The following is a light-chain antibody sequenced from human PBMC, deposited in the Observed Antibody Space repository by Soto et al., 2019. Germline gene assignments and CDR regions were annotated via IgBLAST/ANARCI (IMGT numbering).Light chain of an antibody. Sequence: DIVLTQSPLSLPVTPGEPASISCRSSQSLLHSNGRNYLDWYLQKPGQSPQLLIYLGSNRASGVPARFSGSGSGTDFALRISRLEAEDVGVYYCMQSLESPYTFGQGTKLEIK. CDR3: MQSLESPYT. V-gene: IGKV2-28*01. J-gene: IGKJ2*01. CDR1: QSLLHSNGRNY. CDR2: LGS.